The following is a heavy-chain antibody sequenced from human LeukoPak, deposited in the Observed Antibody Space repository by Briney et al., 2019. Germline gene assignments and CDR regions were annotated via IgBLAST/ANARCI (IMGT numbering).Heavy chain of an antibody. CDR1: GGSISSSSYY. CDR2: IYYSGST. Sequence: SETLSLTCTVSGGSISSSSYYWGWIRQPPGKGLEWFGSIYYSGSTYYNPSLKSRVTISVDTSKNQFSLKLSSVTAADTAVYYCARNSEALDYWGQGTLVTVSS. V-gene: IGHV4-39*01. J-gene: IGHJ4*02. CDR3: ARNSEALDY. D-gene: IGHD1-26*01.